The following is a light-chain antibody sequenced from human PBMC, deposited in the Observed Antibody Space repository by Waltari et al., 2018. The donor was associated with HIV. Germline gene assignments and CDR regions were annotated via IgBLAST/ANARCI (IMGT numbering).Light chain of an antibody. V-gene: IGLV1-40*01. CDR2: GNS. Sequence: QSLLTQPPSVSGAPGQRVTISCTGSSSNMGAGYHLHWYQQLPGTAPKLLIYGNSNRPSGVPDRFSGSKSGTSASLAITGLQAEDEADYYCQSYDSSLSIVFGTGTKVTVL. CDR3: QSYDSSLSIV. CDR1: SSNMGAGYH. J-gene: IGLJ1*01.